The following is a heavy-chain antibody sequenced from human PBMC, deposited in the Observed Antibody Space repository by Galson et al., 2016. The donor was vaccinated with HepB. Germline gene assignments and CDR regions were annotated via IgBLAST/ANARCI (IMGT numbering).Heavy chain of an antibody. CDR3: TRVLERRRSGCSGYQYYYYGMDV. CDR2: IRSRAYGGTT. Sequence: SLRLSCATPGFTFGDYAMSWFRQAPGKGLEWVGFIRSRAYGGTTEYAASVKGKFTISRDDSRSIAYLQMNSLKTEDTAVSYCTRVLERRRSGCSGYQYYYYGMDVWGKGTTVTVSS. V-gene: IGHV3-49*03. D-gene: IGHD5-12*01. CDR1: GFTFGDYA. J-gene: IGHJ6*04.